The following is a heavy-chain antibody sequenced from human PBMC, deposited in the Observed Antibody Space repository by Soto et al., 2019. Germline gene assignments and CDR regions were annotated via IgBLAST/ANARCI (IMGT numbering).Heavy chain of an antibody. Sequence: EVQLVESGGGLVQPGGSLRLSCAASGFTFSSYEMNWVRQAPGKGLEWVSYISSSGSTIYYADSVKGRFTISRDNAKNSQYLQMNSLRAEDTAVYYCARGKYRVITFDYWGQGTLVTVSS. D-gene: IGHD3-22*01. CDR3: ARGKYRVITFDY. J-gene: IGHJ4*02. CDR1: GFTFSSYE. V-gene: IGHV3-48*03. CDR2: ISSSGSTI.